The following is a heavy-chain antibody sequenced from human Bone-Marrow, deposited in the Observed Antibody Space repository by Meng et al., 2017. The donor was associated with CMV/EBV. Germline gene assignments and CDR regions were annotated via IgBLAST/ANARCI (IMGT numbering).Heavy chain of an antibody. CDR1: GFTFSSYW. Sequence: GGSLRLSCAASGFTFSSYWMHWVRQAPGKGLVWVSSINSDGSSTSYADSVKGRFTISRDNAKNTLYLQMNSLRAEDTAVYYCARVNYDILTGYYYYFDYWGQGTLVTVSS. D-gene: IGHD3-9*01. CDR2: INSDGSST. CDR3: ARVNYDILTGYYYYFDY. J-gene: IGHJ4*02. V-gene: IGHV3-74*01.